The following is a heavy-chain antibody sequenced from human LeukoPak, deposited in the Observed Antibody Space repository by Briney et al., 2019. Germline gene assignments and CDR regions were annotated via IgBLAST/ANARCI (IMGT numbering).Heavy chain of an antibody. CDR2: INPNSGGT. Sequence: ASVKVSCKAPGYTFTGYYMHWVRQAPGQGLEWMGWINPNSGGTNYAQKFQGWVTMTRDTSISTAYMELSRLRSDDTAVYYCARSGGSGSYRYFDYWGQGTLVTASS. J-gene: IGHJ4*02. D-gene: IGHD3-10*01. V-gene: IGHV1-2*04. CDR1: GYTFTGYY. CDR3: ARSGGSGSYRYFDY.